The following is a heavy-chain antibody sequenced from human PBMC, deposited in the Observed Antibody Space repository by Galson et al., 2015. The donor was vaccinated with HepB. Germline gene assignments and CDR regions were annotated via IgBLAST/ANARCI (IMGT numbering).Heavy chain of an antibody. J-gene: IGHJ4*02. V-gene: IGHV3-66*01. CDR3: ARVYLGGAFDF. Sequence: SLRLSCAASGFAVSDNYMSWVRQAPGKGLEWVSILYRGGTTYYANFAKGRFNISSDNSRNAVDLQMNGLGADDTAVYYCARVYLGGAFDFWGQGALVTVSS. CDR1: GFAVSDNY. CDR2: LYRGGTT. D-gene: IGHD2-15*01.